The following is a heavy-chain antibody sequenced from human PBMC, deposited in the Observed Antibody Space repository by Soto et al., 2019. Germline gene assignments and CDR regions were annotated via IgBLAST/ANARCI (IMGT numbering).Heavy chain of an antibody. Sequence: GGSLGLSCAASGFTFSGYSRNWVRQGPGKGLEWVSSISSISSYIYYADSVKGRLTISRDNAKNSLYLQMNSLRAEDTAVYYCARVGYDILTGYYGGFDPWGQGTLVTVSS. CDR2: ISSISSYI. CDR1: GFTFSGYS. D-gene: IGHD3-9*01. V-gene: IGHV3-21*01. J-gene: IGHJ5*02. CDR3: ARVGYDILTGYYGGFDP.